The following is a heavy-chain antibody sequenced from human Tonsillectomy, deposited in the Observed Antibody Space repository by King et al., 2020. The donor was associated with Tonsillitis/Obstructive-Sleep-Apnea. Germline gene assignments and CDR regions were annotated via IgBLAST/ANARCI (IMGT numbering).Heavy chain of an antibody. V-gene: IGHV4-59*01. J-gene: IGHJ4*02. D-gene: IGHD2-15*01. Sequence: VQLQESGPGLVKPSETLSLACSVSGDSINSNYWSWIRQPPGKGLEWIGYIYHSGSTNYNPSLQSRVTISVDTSKNQFSLKLNSVTAADTAIYYCAREVYHVSWYFDQWGQGTLVTVSS. CDR2: IYHSGST. CDR1: GDSINSNY. CDR3: AREVYHVSWYFDQ.